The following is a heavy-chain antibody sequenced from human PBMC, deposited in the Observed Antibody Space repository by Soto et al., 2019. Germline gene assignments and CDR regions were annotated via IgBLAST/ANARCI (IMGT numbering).Heavy chain of an antibody. CDR2: IYYSGST. CDR3: ARASSGVPVGYYYYGMDV. Sequence: PSETLFLTCTVSGGSISSYYWSWIREPPGKGLEWIGYIYYSGSTNYNPSLKSRVTISVDTSKNQFSLKLSSVTAADTAVYYCARASSGVPVGYYYYGMDVWGQGTTVTVSS. V-gene: IGHV4-59*01. D-gene: IGHD3-10*01. CDR1: GGSISSYY. J-gene: IGHJ6*02.